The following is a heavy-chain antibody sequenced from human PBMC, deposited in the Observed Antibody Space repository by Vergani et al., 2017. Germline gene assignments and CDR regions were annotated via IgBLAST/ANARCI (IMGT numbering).Heavy chain of an antibody. CDR3: ARGRCDVFDI. Sequence: QVQLVQSGAEVKKPGSSVKVSCKASGGTFSSFAISWVRQAPGQGLEWMGGIIPIFGTAHYAKKFQGRATLTPDESTSTAYLDLNRLASEDTAVYYCARGRCDVFDIWGQGTMVTVSS. CDR1: GGTFSSFA. V-gene: IGHV1-69*01. CDR2: IIPIFGTA. J-gene: IGHJ3*02.